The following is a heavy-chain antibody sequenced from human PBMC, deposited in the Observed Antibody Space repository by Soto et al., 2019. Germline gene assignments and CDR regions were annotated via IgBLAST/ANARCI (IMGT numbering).Heavy chain of an antibody. D-gene: IGHD1-1*01. V-gene: IGHV1-18*01. Sequence: QVQLVQSGAEVKEPGASVKVSCKASGYNFPSYGIIWVRQAPGQGLEWMGWISDYNGNTNYAQNLQGRVTMTTDTSTSTAYMELRSLRSDDTAVYYCARDTSGTFDYWGQGTLVTVSS. CDR3: ARDTSGTFDY. J-gene: IGHJ4*02. CDR2: ISDYNGNT. CDR1: GYNFPSYG.